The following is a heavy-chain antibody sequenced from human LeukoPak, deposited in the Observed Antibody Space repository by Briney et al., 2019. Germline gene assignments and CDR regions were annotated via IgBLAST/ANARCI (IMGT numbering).Heavy chain of an antibody. D-gene: IGHD6-6*01. V-gene: IGHV4-34*01. CDR1: GGSLSDYY. J-gene: IGHJ5*02. Sequence: PSGTLSLTCAVYGGSLSDYYWSWIRQPPGKGLEWIGEINHSGSTNCNPSLKSRVIISVDTSKNQFSLKLSSVTAADTAVYYCARGGLSSSWGYNWFDPWGQGTLVTVSS. CDR2: INHSGST. CDR3: ARGGLSSSWGYNWFDP.